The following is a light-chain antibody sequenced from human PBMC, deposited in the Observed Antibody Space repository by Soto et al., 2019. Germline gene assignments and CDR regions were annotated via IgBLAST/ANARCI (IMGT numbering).Light chain of an antibody. CDR3: QQYETFSGT. CDR2: GAS. V-gene: IGKV3-15*01. J-gene: IGKJ1*01. CDR1: QAISSN. Sequence: EIVMTQSPATLSVSRGDRATLSCRANQAISSNLAWYQQKPGQAPRVIIYGASTRATGIPDRFSGSGSGTEFTLTISSLQHDDFATYYCQQYETFSGTFGPGTKVDIK.